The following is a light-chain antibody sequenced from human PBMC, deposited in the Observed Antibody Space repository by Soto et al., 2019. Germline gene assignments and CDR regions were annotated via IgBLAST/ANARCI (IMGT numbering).Light chain of an antibody. CDR1: QSISKNY. CDR3: QQCATSPLT. V-gene: IGKV3-20*01. Sequence: EIVLTQSPGTLSLSPGERATLSCRASQSISKNYLAWYQHKPGQAPRLLIDDASNRATGIPDRFSGSGSGTDFTLTISSLEPEDSAVYYCQQCATSPLTFGQGTKVEI. J-gene: IGKJ1*01. CDR2: DAS.